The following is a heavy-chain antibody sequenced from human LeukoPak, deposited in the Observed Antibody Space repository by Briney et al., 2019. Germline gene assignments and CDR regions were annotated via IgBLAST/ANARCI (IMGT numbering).Heavy chain of an antibody. CDR1: GXTFSSYA. Sequence: GGSLRLSCAATGXTFSSYAMTWVRQAPGEGLEWVSGISGSSGITYYADSVKGRFTISRDISKNMLYLQMNSLRAEDTAVYHCAKGAYYDILTGYLLDYWGQGTLVTVSS. V-gene: IGHV3-23*01. J-gene: IGHJ4*02. CDR3: AKGAYYDILTGYLLDY. D-gene: IGHD3-9*01. CDR2: ISGSSGIT.